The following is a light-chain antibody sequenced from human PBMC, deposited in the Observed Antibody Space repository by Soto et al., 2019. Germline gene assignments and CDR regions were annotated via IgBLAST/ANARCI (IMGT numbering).Light chain of an antibody. CDR1: SSDVGGYNY. V-gene: IGLV2-8*01. CDR2: EVI. Sequence: QSALTQPPSASGSPGQSVTISCTGTSSDVGGYNYVSWYQQYPGKAPKLIIYEVIKRPSGVPDRFSGSKSGNTASLTVSGLQAEDEAGYFCSSYAGSNTFVFGTGTKLTVL. J-gene: IGLJ1*01. CDR3: SSYAGSNTFV.